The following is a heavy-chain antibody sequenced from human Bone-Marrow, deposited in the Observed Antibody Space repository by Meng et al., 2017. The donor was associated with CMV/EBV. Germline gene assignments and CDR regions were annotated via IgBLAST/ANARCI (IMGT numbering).Heavy chain of an antibody. CDR3: ARGTPKYCSSTSCYEGY. J-gene: IGHJ4*02. CDR1: GFTFSSYS. CDR2: ISSSSSYI. V-gene: IGHV3-21*01. Sequence: GESLKISCAASGFTFSSYSMNWVRQAPGKGLEWVSSISSSSSYIYYADSVKGRFTISRDNAKNSLYLQMNSLRAEDTAVYYCARGTPKYCSSTSCYEGYWGQGTLVTVSS. D-gene: IGHD2-2*01.